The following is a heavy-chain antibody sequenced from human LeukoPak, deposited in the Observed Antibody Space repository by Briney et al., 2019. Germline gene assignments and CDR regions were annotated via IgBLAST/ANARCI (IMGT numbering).Heavy chain of an antibody. CDR1: GFIFSNYG. D-gene: IGHD6-13*01. CDR2: IWNDGSET. CDR3: ARDVGRAWYGPPDY. J-gene: IGHJ4*02. V-gene: IGHV3-33*01. Sequence: GGSLRLSCAASGFIFSNYGMHWVRQAPGKGLEWVAVIWNDGSETFHADSVKGRFRIARDNSKNTLYLQMNSLRAEDTAVYFCARDVGRAWYGPPDYWGQGTLVTVSS.